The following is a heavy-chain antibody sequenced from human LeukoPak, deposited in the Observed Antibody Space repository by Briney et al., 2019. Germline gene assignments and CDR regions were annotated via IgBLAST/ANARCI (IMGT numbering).Heavy chain of an antibody. CDR1: GFTFSSYW. J-gene: IGHJ4*02. V-gene: IGHV3-66*01. D-gene: IGHD2/OR15-2a*01. Sequence: PGGSLRLSCAASGFTFSSYWMSWVRQAPGKGLEWVSVIYSGGSTYYADSVKGRFTISRDNSKNTLYLQMHSLRAEDTAVYYCARDSPQNTVIDYWGQGALVTVSS. CDR3: ARDSPQNTVIDY. CDR2: IYSGGST.